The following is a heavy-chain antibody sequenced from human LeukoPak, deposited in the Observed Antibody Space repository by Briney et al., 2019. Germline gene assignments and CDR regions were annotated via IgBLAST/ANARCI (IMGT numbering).Heavy chain of an antibody. CDR1: GGSISSSNW. D-gene: IGHD3-10*01. CDR2: IYHSGST. CDR3: ARTRRESLHDAFDI. Sequence: SETLSLTCAVSGGSISSSNWWSWVRQPPGKGLEWIGEIYHSGSTNYNPSLKSRVTISVDKSKNQFSLKMSSVTAADTAVYYCARTRRESLHDAFDIWGQGTMVTVSS. J-gene: IGHJ3*02. V-gene: IGHV4-4*02.